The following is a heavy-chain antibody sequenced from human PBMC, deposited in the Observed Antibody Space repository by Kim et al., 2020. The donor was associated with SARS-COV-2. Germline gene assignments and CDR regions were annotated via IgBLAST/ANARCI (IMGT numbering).Heavy chain of an antibody. J-gene: IGHJ6*02. CDR3: ARDVRSLYSSSSAYYYYGMDV. D-gene: IGHD6-6*01. Sequence: SETLSLTCTVSGGSISSYYWGWIRQPPGKGLAWIGSTYYSGSTNYNPSLKSRVSISVDTSKNQFSLKLSSVPAADTAVYYCARDVRSLYSSSSAYYYYGMDVWGQGTTVAVSS. CDR1: GGSISSYY. V-gene: IGHV4-59*01. CDR2: TYYSGST.